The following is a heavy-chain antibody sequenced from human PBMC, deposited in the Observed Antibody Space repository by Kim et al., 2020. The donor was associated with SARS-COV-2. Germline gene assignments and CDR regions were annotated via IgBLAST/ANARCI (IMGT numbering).Heavy chain of an antibody. J-gene: IGHJ3*02. V-gene: IGHV3-7*01. Sequence: NQEGSGKPFLDSVKGRFTISRDNAKNSLYLQMNSLRAEDTAVYYCARERATFDIWGQGTMVTVSS. CDR3: ARERATFDI. CDR2: NQEGSGK. D-gene: IGHD1-26*01.